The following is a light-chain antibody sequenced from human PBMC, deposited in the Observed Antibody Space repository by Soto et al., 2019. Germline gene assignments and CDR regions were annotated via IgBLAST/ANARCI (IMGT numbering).Light chain of an antibody. CDR2: DVS. V-gene: IGLV2-14*03. CDR3: SSYTSSSTVV. J-gene: IGLJ2*01. CDR1: RSDVGGYNY. Sequence: QSALTQPASVSGSPGQWIRISCTGSRSDVGGYNYVSWYQHHPGKAPKLMIYDVSNRPSGVSNRFSGSRSGNTASLTISGLQAEDEADYYCSSYTSSSTVVFGGGTKLTVL.